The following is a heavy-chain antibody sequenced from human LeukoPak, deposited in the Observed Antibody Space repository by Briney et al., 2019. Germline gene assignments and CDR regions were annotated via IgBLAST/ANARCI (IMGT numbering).Heavy chain of an antibody. D-gene: IGHD3/OR15-3a*01. V-gene: IGHV4-38-2*02. CDR3: ARDGLKNLYNWFDP. J-gene: IGHJ5*02. Sequence: SETLSLTCTVSGYSISSDYYWGWIRQPPGKGLEWIGSIYHSGSTYYNPSLKSRVTISVDTSKNQFSLKLSSVTAADTAVYYCARDGLKNLYNWFDPWGQGTLVTVSS. CDR1: GYSISSDYY. CDR2: IYHSGST.